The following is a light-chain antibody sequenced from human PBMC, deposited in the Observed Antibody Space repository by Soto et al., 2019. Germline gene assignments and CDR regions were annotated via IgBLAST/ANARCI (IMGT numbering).Light chain of an antibody. CDR2: FDS. CDR3: QVWNSSGDHVV. V-gene: IGLV3-21*04. CDR1: NIGGKS. J-gene: IGLJ2*01. Sequence: SYELTQPPSVSVAPGETARITCGGNNIGGKSVHWYQQKPGQAPVLVIYFDSDRPSGIPERFSGSNSGNTATLTISRVEAGDEADYYCQVWNSSGDHVVFGGGTQLTVL.